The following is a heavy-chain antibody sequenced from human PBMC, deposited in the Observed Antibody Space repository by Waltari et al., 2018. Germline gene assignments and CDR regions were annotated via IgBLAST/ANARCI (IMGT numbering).Heavy chain of an antibody. D-gene: IGHD3-10*01. CDR1: GGSISSYY. CDR3: ARNRPYYGSGSYPSAFDI. V-gene: IGHV4-59*01. Sequence: QVQLQESGPGLVKPSETLSLTCTVSGGSISSYYWSWIRQPPGKGLEWIGYIYYSGSTNYNPSLKRRVTISVDTSKNQFSLKLSSVTAADTAVYYCARNRPYYGSGSYPSAFDIWGQGTMVTVSS. J-gene: IGHJ3*02. CDR2: IYYSGST.